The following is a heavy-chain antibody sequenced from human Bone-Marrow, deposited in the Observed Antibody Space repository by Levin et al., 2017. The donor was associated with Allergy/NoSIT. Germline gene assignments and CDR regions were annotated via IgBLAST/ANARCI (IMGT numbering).Heavy chain of an antibody. V-gene: IGHV3-21*01. J-gene: IGHJ6*03. CDR1: GFPFSSFN. CDR2: IGSSSTHI. CDR3: ARPAGYYDFWSSTTPYYYYMDV. D-gene: IGHD3-3*01. Sequence: LSLTCAASGFPFSSFNMNWVRQAPGKGLEWVSSIGSSSTHIYYADSVKGRFTISRDNAKNSLHLQMNSLRAEDTAVYYCARPAGYYDFWSSTTPYYYYMDVWGKGTTVTVSS.